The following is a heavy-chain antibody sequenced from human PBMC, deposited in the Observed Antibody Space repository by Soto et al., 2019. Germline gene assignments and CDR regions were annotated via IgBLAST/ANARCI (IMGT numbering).Heavy chain of an antibody. CDR3: AKLGSYGDYVNWFDP. D-gene: IGHD4-17*01. V-gene: IGHV1-69*02. CDR2: IIPILGIA. J-gene: IGHJ5*02. CDR1: GGTFSSYT. Sequence: SVKVSCKASGGTFSSYTISWVRQAPGQGLEWMGRIIPILGIANYAQKFQGRVTITADKSTSTAYMELSSLRSEDTAVYYCAKLGSYGDYVNWFDPWGQGTLVTVSS.